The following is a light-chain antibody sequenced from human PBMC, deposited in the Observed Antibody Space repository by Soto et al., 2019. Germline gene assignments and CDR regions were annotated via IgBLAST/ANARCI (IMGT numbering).Light chain of an antibody. CDR3: IQSVRFPRT. V-gene: IGKV2D-29*01. Sequence: DIVMTQTPLSLSITPGQPASISCKSSQSLLGSDGKTYLSWYLQKPGYPPQLLIFEVSNHFSGVSDRFSGSGSGTDFTLKISRVEAEDVGVYYCIQSVRFPRTLGGGTKVDIK. J-gene: IGKJ4*01. CDR1: QSLLGSDGKTY. CDR2: EVS.